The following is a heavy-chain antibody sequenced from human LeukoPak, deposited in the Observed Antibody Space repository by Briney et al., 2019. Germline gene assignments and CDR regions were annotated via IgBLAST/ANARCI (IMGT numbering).Heavy chain of an antibody. CDR3: ARAPSAYYYDSSGYSDY. D-gene: IGHD3-22*01. J-gene: IGHJ4*02. Sequence: GGSLRLSCAASGFTFSSYSMNWVRQAPGKGLEWVSYISSSGSTIYYADSVKGRFTISRDNAKNSLYLQMNSLRAEDTAVYYCARAPSAYYYDSSGYSDYWGQGTLVTVSS. V-gene: IGHV3-48*04. CDR1: GFTFSSYS. CDR2: ISSSGSTI.